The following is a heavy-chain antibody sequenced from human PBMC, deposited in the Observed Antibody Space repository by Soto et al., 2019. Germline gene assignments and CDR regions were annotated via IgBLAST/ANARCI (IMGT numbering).Heavy chain of an antibody. D-gene: IGHD4-17*01. CDR2: IYYSGST. CDR3: ARAGFGDYDAEGDN. CDR1: GGSVSSGTYY. J-gene: IGHJ4*02. Sequence: QVQLQESGPGLVKPSETLSLTCTVSGGSVSSGTYYWSWIRQLPGKRLEWIGYIYYSGSTNYNPSLKSRVTISVDTSKNQFSLKLRSVTAADTAVYYCARAGFGDYDAEGDNWGQGTLVTVSS. V-gene: IGHV4-61*01.